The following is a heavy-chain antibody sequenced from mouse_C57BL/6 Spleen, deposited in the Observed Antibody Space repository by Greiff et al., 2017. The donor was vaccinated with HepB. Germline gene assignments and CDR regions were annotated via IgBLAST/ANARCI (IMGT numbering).Heavy chain of an antibody. CDR1: GYSITSGYY. V-gene: IGHV3-6*01. Sequence: VQLQQSGPGLVKPSQSLSLTCSVTGYSITSGYYWNWIRQFPGNKLEWMGYISYDGSNNYNPSLKNRISITRDTSKNQFFLKLNSVTTEDTATYYCARDRPITTVVATDWYFDVWGTGTTVTVSS. D-gene: IGHD1-1*01. CDR2: ISYDGSN. J-gene: IGHJ1*03. CDR3: ARDRPITTVVATDWYFDV.